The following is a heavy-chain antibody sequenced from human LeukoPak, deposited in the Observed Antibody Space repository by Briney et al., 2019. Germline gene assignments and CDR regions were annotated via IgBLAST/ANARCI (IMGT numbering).Heavy chain of an antibody. V-gene: IGHV4-39*07. CDR1: GGSISSSSYY. Sequence: SETLSLTCTVSGGSISSSSYYWGWIRQPPGKGLEWIGSIYYSGSTYYNPSLKSRVTISVDTSKNQFSLKLSSVTAADTAVYYCARDRELGPSEYWFDPWGQGTLVTVSS. CDR2: IYYSGST. J-gene: IGHJ5*02. D-gene: IGHD1-26*01. CDR3: ARDRELGPSEYWFDP.